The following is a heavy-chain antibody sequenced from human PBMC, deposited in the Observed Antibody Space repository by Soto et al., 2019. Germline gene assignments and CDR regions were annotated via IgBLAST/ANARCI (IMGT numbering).Heavy chain of an antibody. J-gene: IGHJ4*02. CDR1: GFTFSSYA. V-gene: IGHV3-30*18. CDR3: EKALGELSPEGYDY. D-gene: IGHD3-16*02. CDR2: ISYDGSDK. Sequence: QVQLVESGGGVVQPGRSLRLSCAASGFTFSSYAMHWVRQAPGKGLEWVAVISYDGSDKYYADSVKGRFTISRDNSKNTLNLQMNSLRADDTAVYYWEKALGELSPEGYDYWGQGTLITVST.